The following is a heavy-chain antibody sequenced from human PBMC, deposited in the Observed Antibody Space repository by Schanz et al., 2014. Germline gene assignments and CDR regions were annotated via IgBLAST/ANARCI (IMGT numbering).Heavy chain of an antibody. CDR3: VKTDAGWRFDY. V-gene: IGHV3-23*01. CDR2: ISDRGDGT. D-gene: IGHD6-19*01. CDR1: GFTFTTFA. J-gene: IGHJ4*02. Sequence: EQVLESGGGFVQPGGSLRLSCATSGFTFTTFAMTWVRQAPGKGLEWVSSISDRGDGTNYGDSVRGRFTISRDNSRNTVYLQMNNVGVDDTATYYCVKTDAGWRFDYWGQGTLVTVSS.